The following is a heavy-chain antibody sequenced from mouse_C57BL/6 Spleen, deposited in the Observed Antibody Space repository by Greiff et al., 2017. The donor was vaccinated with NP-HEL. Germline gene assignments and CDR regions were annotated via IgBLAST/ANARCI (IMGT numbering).Heavy chain of an antibody. CDR3: AREGNDYDEAWFAY. V-gene: IGHV1-64*01. Sequence: QVQLKQPGAELVKPGASVKLSCKASGYTFTSYWMHWVKQRPGQGLEWIGMIHPNSGSTNYNEKFKSKATLTVDKSSSTAYMQLSSLTSEDSAVYYCAREGNDYDEAWFAYWGQGTLVTVSA. CDR2: IHPNSGST. J-gene: IGHJ3*01. D-gene: IGHD2-4*01. CDR1: GYTFTSYW.